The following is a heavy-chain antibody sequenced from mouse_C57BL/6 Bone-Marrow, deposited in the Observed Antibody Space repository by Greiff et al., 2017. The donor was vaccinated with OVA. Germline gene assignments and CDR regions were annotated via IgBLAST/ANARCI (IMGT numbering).Heavy chain of an antibody. Sequence: QVQLQQPGAELVKPGASVKLSCKASGYTFTSYWMQLVKQRPGQGLAWIGEIDPSDSYTNYNQKFKGKATLTVDTSSSTAYMQLSSLTSEDSAVYDCARVSNPDYWRQGTTLTVSS. CDR3: ARVSNPDY. J-gene: IGHJ2*01. CDR1: GYTFTSYW. V-gene: IGHV1-50*01. CDR2: IDPSDSYT. D-gene: IGHD2-5*01.